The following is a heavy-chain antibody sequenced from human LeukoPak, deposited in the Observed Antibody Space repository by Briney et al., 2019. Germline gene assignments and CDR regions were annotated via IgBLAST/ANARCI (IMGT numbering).Heavy chain of an antibody. V-gene: IGHV4-39*07. D-gene: IGHD6-13*01. Sequence: PSETLSLTCTVSGGSISSSSYYWGWIRQPPGKGLEGIGRIYTSGSTNYNPSLKSRVTMSVDTSKNQFSLKLSSVTAADTAVYYCARDVVAAAGTWDYWGQGTLVTVSS. J-gene: IGHJ4*02. CDR2: IYTSGST. CDR3: ARDVVAAAGTWDY. CDR1: GGSISSSSYY.